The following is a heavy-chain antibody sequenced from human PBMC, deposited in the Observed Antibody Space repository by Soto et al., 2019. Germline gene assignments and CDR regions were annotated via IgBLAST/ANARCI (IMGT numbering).Heavy chain of an antibody. CDR3: ARRARYSSSSYYFDY. CDR2: INYGGST. V-gene: IGHV4-34*01. D-gene: IGHD6-6*01. Sequence: SETLSLTRAVCGESFSSYYGYWIRQPPGKGLEWIGEINYGGSTNYNPSLKSRLTISVDTSKNQFSLKLSSVTAADTAVYYCARRARYSSSSYYFDYWGQGTLVTVS. CDR1: GESFSSYY. J-gene: IGHJ4*02.